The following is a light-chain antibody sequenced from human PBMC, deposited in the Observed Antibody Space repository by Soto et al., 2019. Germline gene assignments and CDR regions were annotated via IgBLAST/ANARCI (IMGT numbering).Light chain of an antibody. CDR1: QSVGNNY. V-gene: IGKV3-20*01. CDR3: QQCASSPRT. CDR2: DAS. Sequence: DIVLTQSPGTLSLSPGERATISCRASQSVGNNYVVWYQQKPGQAPRLLIYDASSRATGLPDRFTGNGSGTDFTLTIARLEPEDFAVYYCQQCASSPRTFGQGTKVEIK. J-gene: IGKJ1*01.